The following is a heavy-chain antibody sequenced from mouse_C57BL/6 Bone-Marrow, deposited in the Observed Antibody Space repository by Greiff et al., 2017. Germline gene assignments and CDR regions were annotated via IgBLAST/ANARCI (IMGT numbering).Heavy chain of an antibody. Sequence: VQLQQSGPVLVKPGASVKMSCKASGYTFTDYYMNWVKQSHGKSLEWIGVINPYNGGTSYNQKFKGKATLTVDKSSSTAYMELNSLTSEDSAVYYCARYPQYYGSGLYYAMDYWGQGTSVTVSS. CDR3: ARYPQYYGSGLYYAMDY. J-gene: IGHJ4*01. D-gene: IGHD1-1*01. CDR1: GYTFTDYY. CDR2: INPYNGGT. V-gene: IGHV1-19*01.